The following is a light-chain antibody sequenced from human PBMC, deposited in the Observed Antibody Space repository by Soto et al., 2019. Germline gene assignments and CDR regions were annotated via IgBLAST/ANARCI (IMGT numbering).Light chain of an antibody. Sequence: ESVLTQSPGTLSLSPGERATLSCRASQSVRSNYLAWYQQKPGQAPRLLIYGASSRATGIPDRFGGSGSGTDFTLTISRLEPEDFAVYYCQQYGGSPATFGQGTKVEIK. V-gene: IGKV3-20*01. CDR1: QSVRSNY. J-gene: IGKJ1*01. CDR3: QQYGGSPAT. CDR2: GAS.